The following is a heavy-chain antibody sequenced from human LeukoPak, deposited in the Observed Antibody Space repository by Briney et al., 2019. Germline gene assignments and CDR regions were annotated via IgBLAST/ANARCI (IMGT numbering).Heavy chain of an antibody. CDR3: AKDYSHLPNYYYGLDF. D-gene: IGHD2-15*01. CDR2: ISISGDDK. Sequence: GGSLRLSCAASGFTFDDYAMHWVRQAPGKGLEWVSLISISGDDKYYADSVKGRFTISRDNSKNSLYLQMNSLRSEDTALYFCAKDYSHLPNYYYGLDFWGQGTTVTVFS. J-gene: IGHJ6*02. CDR1: GFTFDDYA. V-gene: IGHV3-43*02.